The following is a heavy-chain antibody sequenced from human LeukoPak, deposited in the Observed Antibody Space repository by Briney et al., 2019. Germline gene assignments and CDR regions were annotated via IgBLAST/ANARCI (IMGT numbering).Heavy chain of an antibody. CDR2: ISGSRDYI. CDR1: GFTFSGYS. V-gene: IGHV3-21*01. D-gene: IGHD6-19*01. Sequence: GGSLRLSCTASGFTFSGYSMNWVRQAPGKGLEWVSSISGSRDYISYADSLKGRFTISRDNAKNSLYLQMNSLRAEDTAVYYCARDYGAVAFPNAFDIWGQGTVVTVSS. CDR3: ARDYGAVAFPNAFDI. J-gene: IGHJ3*02.